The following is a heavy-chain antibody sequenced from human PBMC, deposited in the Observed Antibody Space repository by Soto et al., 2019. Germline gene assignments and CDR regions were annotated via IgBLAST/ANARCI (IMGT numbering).Heavy chain of an antibody. Sequence: QVQLVESGGGVVQPGRSLRLSCAASGFTFSTHAMHWVRQAPGKGLECVAIVSFDGSNKYYADSVKGRFTISRDNSKNTLYLQMSGLTQEDTAVYYCARDQTGITTAGGGRIDHWGQGTLVTVSS. CDR3: ARDQTGITTAGGGRIDH. D-gene: IGHD6-13*01. CDR1: GFTFSTHA. CDR2: VSFDGSNK. V-gene: IGHV3-30-3*01. J-gene: IGHJ4*02.